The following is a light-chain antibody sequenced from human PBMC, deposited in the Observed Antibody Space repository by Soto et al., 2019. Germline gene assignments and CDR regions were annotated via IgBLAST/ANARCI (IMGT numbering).Light chain of an antibody. Sequence: DIQMTQAPSSLSASVGDRLTITCRASQTISSYLNWYQQKPGKAPKLLIYAASSLQSGVPSRFSGSGSGTDFTLTISSLQPEDFATYYCQQSYSTPRTFGQGTKVELK. CDR2: AAS. CDR1: QTISSY. J-gene: IGKJ1*01. V-gene: IGKV1-39*01. CDR3: QQSYSTPRT.